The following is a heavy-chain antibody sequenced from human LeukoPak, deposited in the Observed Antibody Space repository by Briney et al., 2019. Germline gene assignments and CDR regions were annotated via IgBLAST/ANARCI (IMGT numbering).Heavy chain of an antibody. D-gene: IGHD3-10*01. CDR3: AKDLGDGSGSYSNYYYYGMDV. Sequence: GGSLRLSCAASGFTFSSYSMNWVRQAPGKGLEWVSGISWNSGSIGYADSVKGRFTISRDNAENSLYLQMNSLRAEDTALYYCAKDLGDGSGSYSNYYYYGMDVWGQGTTVTVSS. J-gene: IGHJ6*02. CDR2: ISWNSGSI. CDR1: GFTFSSYS. V-gene: IGHV3-9*01.